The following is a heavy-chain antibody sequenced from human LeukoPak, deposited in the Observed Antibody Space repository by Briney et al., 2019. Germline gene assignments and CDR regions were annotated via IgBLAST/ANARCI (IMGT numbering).Heavy chain of an antibody. Sequence: SETLSLTCAVYGGSFSGYYWSWIRQPPGKGLEGSGEIHHSGRTNYPPSLKRRVTISVDTSKNQFSLKLSSVTAADTAVYYCARGDSSGYYYYWGQGTLVTVSS. J-gene: IGHJ4*02. CDR2: IHHSGRT. CDR1: GGSFSGYY. CDR3: ARGDSSGYYYY. V-gene: IGHV4-34*01. D-gene: IGHD3-22*01.